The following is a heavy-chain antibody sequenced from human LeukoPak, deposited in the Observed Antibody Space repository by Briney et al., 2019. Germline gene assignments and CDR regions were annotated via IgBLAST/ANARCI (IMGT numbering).Heavy chain of an antibody. CDR1: GFRISGYA. Sequence: PGGSLRLSCVASGFRISGYAMKWVRQAPGKGLEWVSCISMSSSHMYYADSVKGRFTISRDNAKNSLYLQMNSLRAEDAAVYYCAREDYSSGNPTIENWGQGTLVTVSS. J-gene: IGHJ4*02. CDR2: ISMSSSHM. D-gene: IGHD3-10*01. V-gene: IGHV3-21*01. CDR3: AREDYSSGNPTIEN.